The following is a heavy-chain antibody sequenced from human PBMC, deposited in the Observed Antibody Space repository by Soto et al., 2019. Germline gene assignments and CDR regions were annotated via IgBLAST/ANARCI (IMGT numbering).Heavy chain of an antibody. D-gene: IGHD2-2*01. Sequence: QVQLVESGGGVVQPGRSLRLSCAASGFTFSSFGMHWVRQAPGKGLEWVAVISYDGSNKYYSDSVKGRFTISRDNSKNTXFXLMNSLRAEDTAVYYCARDNCISTSCYSYYYYGMDVWGQGTTVTVSS. CDR1: GFTFSSFG. J-gene: IGHJ6*02. CDR3: ARDNCISTSCYSYYYYGMDV. CDR2: ISYDGSNK. V-gene: IGHV3-30*03.